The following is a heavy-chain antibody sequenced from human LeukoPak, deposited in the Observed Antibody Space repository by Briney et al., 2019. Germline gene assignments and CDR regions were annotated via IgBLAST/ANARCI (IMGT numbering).Heavy chain of an antibody. D-gene: IGHD2-2*01. CDR3: AKDDCSSTSCYLFDY. Sequence: GGSLRLSCTASGFTFNSYSMEWVRQAPGKGLEWVSSISSSSSYISYADSVKGRFTISRDNSKNTLYLQMNSLRAEDTAVYYCAKDDCSSTSCYLFDYWGQGTLVTVSS. CDR2: ISSSSSYI. J-gene: IGHJ4*02. CDR1: GFTFNSYS. V-gene: IGHV3-21*04.